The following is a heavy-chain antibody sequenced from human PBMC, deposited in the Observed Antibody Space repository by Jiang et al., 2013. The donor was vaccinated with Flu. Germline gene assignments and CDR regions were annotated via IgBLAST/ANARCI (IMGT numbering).Heavy chain of an antibody. Sequence: ESGGGVVQPGRSLRLSCAASGFTFSSYGMHWVRQAPGKGLEWVAVISYDGSNKYYADSVKGRFTISRDNSKNTLYLQMNSLRAEDTAVYYCAKGHAVAGHFDYWGQGTLVTVSS. CDR3: AKGHAVAGHFDY. V-gene: IGHV3-30*18. D-gene: IGHD6-19*01. CDR2: ISYDGSNK. CDR1: GFTFSSYG. J-gene: IGHJ4*02.